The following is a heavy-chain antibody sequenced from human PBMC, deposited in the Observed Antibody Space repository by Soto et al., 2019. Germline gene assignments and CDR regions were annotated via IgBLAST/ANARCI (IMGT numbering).Heavy chain of an antibody. Sequence: SLRLSCAASEFTFNRYGMHWVRQPPGKGLEWVAVISYDGSNKYYADSVKGRFAISRDNSKNTLYLQMNSLRVEDTAVYYCARTRASFDYYFYYGMDVWGQGTTVTVSS. CDR1: EFTFNRYG. CDR2: ISYDGSNK. CDR3: ARTRASFDYYFYYGMDV. J-gene: IGHJ6*02. V-gene: IGHV3-30*03.